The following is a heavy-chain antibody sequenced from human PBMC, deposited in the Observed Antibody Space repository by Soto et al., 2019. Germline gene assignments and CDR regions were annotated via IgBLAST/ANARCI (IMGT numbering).Heavy chain of an antibody. D-gene: IGHD1-1*01. CDR2: ISAYNGNT. V-gene: IGHV1-18*01. J-gene: IGHJ4*02. Sequence: QVQLVQSGAEVKKPGASVKVSCKASGYTFTSYGISWVRQAPGQGLEWMGWISAYNGNTNYAQKLQGRVTMTTDTTTSTAYMELRSLRSEYTAVYYCARDYQEDFLTPWNHFAYWGQGTLVTVSS. CDR3: ARDYQEDFLTPWNHFAY. CDR1: GYTFTSYG.